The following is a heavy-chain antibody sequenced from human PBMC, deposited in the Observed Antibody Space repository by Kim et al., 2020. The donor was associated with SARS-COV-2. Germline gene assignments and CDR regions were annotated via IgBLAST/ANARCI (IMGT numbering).Heavy chain of an antibody. D-gene: IGHD6-6*01. Sequence: SETLSLTCAVYGGSFSDNYYNWIRQPPGKGLEWIGEIHRSGSPKYNPSLKSRVTISLDTSKNQFSLKLTSVTAADTALYYCTRGNLAPRLQYWGHGALVT. V-gene: IGHV4-34*01. J-gene: IGHJ4*01. CDR2: IHRSGSP. CDR3: TRGNLAPRLQY. CDR1: GGSFSDNY.